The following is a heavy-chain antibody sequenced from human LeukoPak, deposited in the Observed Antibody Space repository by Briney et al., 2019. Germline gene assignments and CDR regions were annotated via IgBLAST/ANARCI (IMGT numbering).Heavy chain of an antibody. J-gene: IGHJ4*02. CDR1: GFTFSSYA. D-gene: IGHD3-3*01. CDR2: ISGSGGST. CDR3: ANPQYDFWSGYLH. Sequence: GGSLRLSCAAPGFTFSSYAMSWVRQAPGKGLEWVSAISGSGGSTYYADSVKGRFTISRDNSKNTLYLQMNSLRAEDTAVYYCANPQYDFWSGYLHWGQGTLVTVSS. V-gene: IGHV3-23*01.